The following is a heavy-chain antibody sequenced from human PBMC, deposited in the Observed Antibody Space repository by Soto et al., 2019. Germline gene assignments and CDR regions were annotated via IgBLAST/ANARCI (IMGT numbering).Heavy chain of an antibody. CDR2: ISYDGSKK. J-gene: IGHJ4*02. D-gene: IGHD2-2*01. CDR1: GFTFSSYG. Sequence: GGSLRLSCAASGFTFSSYGMHWVRQAPGKGLEWVAVISYDGSKKYYADSVKGRFTIPRDNSKNTLYLQMNSLRAKDRAVYYCAKGWEVVLTLDYRGQGTLVTVSS. V-gene: IGHV3-30*18. CDR3: AKGWEVVLTLDY.